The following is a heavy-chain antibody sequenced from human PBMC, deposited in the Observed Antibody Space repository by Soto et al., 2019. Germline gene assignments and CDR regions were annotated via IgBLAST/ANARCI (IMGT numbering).Heavy chain of an antibody. D-gene: IGHD3-3*01. CDR1: GGSISSSSYY. V-gene: IGHV4-39*01. CDR3: ARQEGSDSWSGPYNWFDP. J-gene: IGHJ5*02. Sequence: SETLSLTCTVSGGSISSSSYYWGWIRQPPGKGLEWIGSIYYSGSTYYNPSLKSRVTISVDTSKNQFSLKLSSVTAADTAVYYCARQEGSDSWSGPYNWFDPWGQGTLVTVSS. CDR2: IYYSGST.